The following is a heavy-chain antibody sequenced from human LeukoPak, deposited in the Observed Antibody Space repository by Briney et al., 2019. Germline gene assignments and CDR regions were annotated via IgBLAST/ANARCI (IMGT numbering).Heavy chain of an antibody. D-gene: IGHD5-18*01. CDR1: GFTLSSYW. Sequence: PGGSLRLSCAASGFTLSSYWMSWVRQAPGKGLEWVANIKQDGSEKYYVDSVKGRFTISRDNAKNSLYLQMNSLRAEDTAVYYCAREGYSYGNPGNYWGQGTLVTVSS. CDR2: IKQDGSEK. CDR3: AREGYSYGNPGNY. J-gene: IGHJ4*02. V-gene: IGHV3-7*01.